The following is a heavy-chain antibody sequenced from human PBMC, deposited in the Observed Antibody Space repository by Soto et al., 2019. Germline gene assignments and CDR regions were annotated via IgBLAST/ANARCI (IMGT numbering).Heavy chain of an antibody. V-gene: IGHV4-59*11. CDR2: IYNNGNT. D-gene: IGHD4-4*01. J-gene: IGHJ6*03. CDR3: ARVVSKYYFYDMDV. Sequence: SETLSLTCTVSGGSMNIHYWTWMRQPPGKGLEWIGYIYNNGNTNYNPSLKSRVIISADMSKKQLSLKLSSVTVADTAVYYCARVVSKYYFYDMDVWGKGTTVTVSS. CDR1: GGSMNIHY.